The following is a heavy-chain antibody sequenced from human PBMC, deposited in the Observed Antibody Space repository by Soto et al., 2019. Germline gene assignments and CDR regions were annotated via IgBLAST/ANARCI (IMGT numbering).Heavy chain of an antibody. CDR1: GDSVSSNSAA. Sequence: QSRTLSLSCAISGDSVSSNSAAWDWVRQSPSSGLEWLGRTYYRAKWYNDYAVSVKSRITINPDTSKSQFSLQLNSVTPEDTAVYYCARGTPRIYYYSGAGWGKGTTVKVSS. CDR2: TYYRAKWYN. V-gene: IGHV6-1*01. CDR3: ARGTPRIYYYSGAG. J-gene: IGHJ6*03.